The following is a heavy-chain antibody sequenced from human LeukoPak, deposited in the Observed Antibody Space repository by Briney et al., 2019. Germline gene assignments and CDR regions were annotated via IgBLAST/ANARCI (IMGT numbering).Heavy chain of an antibody. CDR3: ARDALPIVVVVAATQLNWFDP. J-gene: IGHJ5*02. Sequence: PGGSLRLSCAASGFTFRSYGMQWVRQAPGKGLEWVAVMSYDGGNKNYADSVKGRFTISRDNSKNTLYLQMNSLRAEDTAVYYCARDALPIVVVVAATQLNWFDPWGQGTLATVSS. D-gene: IGHD2-15*01. CDR2: MSYDGGNK. V-gene: IGHV3-30*03. CDR1: GFTFRSYG.